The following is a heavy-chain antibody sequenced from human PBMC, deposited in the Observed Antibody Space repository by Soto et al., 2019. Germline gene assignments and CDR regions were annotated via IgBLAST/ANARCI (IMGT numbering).Heavy chain of an antibody. J-gene: IGHJ6*02. D-gene: IGHD3-3*01. CDR3: AKRKYDFWSGPMDV. CDR2: ISGSGGST. CDR1: GFTFGGYW. Sequence: GGSLRLSCAASGFTFGGYWMSWVRQAPGKGLEWVSAISGSGGSTYYADSVKGRFTISRDNSKNTLYLQMNSLRAEDTAVYYCAKRKYDFWSGPMDVWGQGTTVTVSS. V-gene: IGHV3-23*01.